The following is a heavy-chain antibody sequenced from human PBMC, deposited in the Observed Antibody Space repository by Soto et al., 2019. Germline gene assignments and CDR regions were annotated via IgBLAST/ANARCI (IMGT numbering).Heavy chain of an antibody. Sequence: SETLSLTCTVSGGSISSYYWSWIRQPAGKGLEWIGRIYTSGSTNYNPSLKSRVTMSVDTSKNQFPLKLSSVTAADTAVYYCASQYSSSSLGLGYWGQGTLVTVSS. V-gene: IGHV4-4*07. J-gene: IGHJ4*02. CDR1: GGSISSYY. CDR2: IYTSGST. D-gene: IGHD6-6*01. CDR3: ASQYSSSSLGLGY.